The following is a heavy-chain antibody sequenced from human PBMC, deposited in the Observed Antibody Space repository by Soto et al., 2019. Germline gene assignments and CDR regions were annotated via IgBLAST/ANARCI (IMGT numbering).Heavy chain of an antibody. CDR1: GYTFTSYA. D-gene: IGHD3-22*01. V-gene: IGHV1-3*01. CDR2: INAGNGNT. Sequence: ASVKVSCKASGYTFTSYAMHWVRQAPGQRLEWMGWINAGNGNTKYSQKFQGRVTITRDTSASTAYMELSSLRSEDTAVYYCAREGGYSGYGDYYYYSSGYYTAEYFQHWGQGTLVTVSS. CDR3: AREGGYSGYGDYYYYSSGYYTAEYFQH. J-gene: IGHJ1*01.